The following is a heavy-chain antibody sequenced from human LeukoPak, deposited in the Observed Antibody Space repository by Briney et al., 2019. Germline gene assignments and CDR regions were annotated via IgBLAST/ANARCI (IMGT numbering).Heavy chain of an antibody. D-gene: IGHD2-2*01. CDR2: INHSGST. CDR1: GGSFSGYY. J-gene: IGHJ4*02. Sequence: SETLSLTCAVSGGSFSGYYWSWIRQPPGKGLEWIGEINHSGSTNYNPSLKSRVTISVDTSKNQFSLKLSSVTAADTAVYYCARRAIRYCSSTSCAPADDYWGQGTLVTVSS. CDR3: ARRAIRYCSSTSCAPADDY. V-gene: IGHV4-34*01.